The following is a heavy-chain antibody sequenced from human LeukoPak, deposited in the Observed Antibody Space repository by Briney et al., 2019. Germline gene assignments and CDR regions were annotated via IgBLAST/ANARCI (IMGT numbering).Heavy chain of an antibody. CDR1: GASISNYY. J-gene: IGHJ1*01. V-gene: IGHV4-59*01. D-gene: IGHD1-26*01. CDR3: ASGRDLLTYFQH. Sequence: KPSETLSLTCTVSGASISNYYWSWIRQSPGKGLEWIGHIYYSGSTNHNPSLKSRVTISVDTSKNQFSLKLSSVTAADTAVYYCASGRDLLTYFQHWSQGTLVTVSS. CDR2: IYYSGST.